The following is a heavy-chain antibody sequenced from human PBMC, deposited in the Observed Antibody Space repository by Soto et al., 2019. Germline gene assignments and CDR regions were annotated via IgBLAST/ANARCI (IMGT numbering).Heavy chain of an antibody. D-gene: IGHD7-27*01. CDR1: GFTFSSYA. J-gene: IGHJ4*02. CDR3: AKIFRYGDPEY. CDR2: ISVSGDST. V-gene: IGHV3-23*01. Sequence: EVQLLESGGGLVQPGGSLRLSCAASGFTFSSYAMSWVRQAPGKGLEWVSGISVSGDSTYYAGSVKGRFTISRDNSKRTLYLKMNSLRAEDTAVYYCAKIFRYGDPEYWGQGALVTVSS.